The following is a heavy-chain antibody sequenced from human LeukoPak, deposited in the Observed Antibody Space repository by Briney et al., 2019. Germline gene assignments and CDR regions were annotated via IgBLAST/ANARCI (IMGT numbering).Heavy chain of an antibody. J-gene: IGHJ3*02. CDR3: ARIPLDSSGYYYAGDGFDI. CDR2: IYPGDSDT. CDR1: GYSSTSYW. Sequence: GESLKISSKGSGYSSTSYWIGWVRQMPGKGLECMGIIYPGDSDTNYSPSLQGHVTISADKSISTAYLQWSSLKASDTAMYYCARIPLDSSGYYYAGDGFDIWGQGTMVTVSS. D-gene: IGHD3-22*01. V-gene: IGHV5-51*01.